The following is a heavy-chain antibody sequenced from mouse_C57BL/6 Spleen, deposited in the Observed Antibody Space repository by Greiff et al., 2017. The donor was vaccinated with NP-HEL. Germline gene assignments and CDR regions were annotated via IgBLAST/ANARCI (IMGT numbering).Heavy chain of an antibody. CDR2: IYPSDSET. CDR3: ARRGLLRSDFDV. CDR1: GYTFTSYW. D-gene: IGHD1-1*01. V-gene: IGHV1-61*01. J-gene: IGHJ1*03. Sequence: QVQLQQPGAELVRPGSSVKLSCKASGYTFTSYWMDWVKQRPGQGLEWIGNIYPSDSETHYNQKFKDKATLTVDKSSSTAYMQLSSLTSEDSAVYYCARRGLLRSDFDVWGTGTTVTVSS.